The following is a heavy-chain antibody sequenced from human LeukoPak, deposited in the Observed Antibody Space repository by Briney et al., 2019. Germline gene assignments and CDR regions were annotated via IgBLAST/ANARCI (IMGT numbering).Heavy chain of an antibody. J-gene: IGHJ6*04. Sequence: GSLRLSCAASGFTFSSYWMHWVRQAPGKGLVWVSRINSDGSSTSYADSVKGRFTISRDNAKNSPYLQMNSLRAEDTAVYYCAELGITMIGGVWGKGTTVTISS. CDR2: INSDGSST. CDR3: AELGITMIGGV. D-gene: IGHD3-10*02. CDR1: GFTFSSYW. V-gene: IGHV3-74*01.